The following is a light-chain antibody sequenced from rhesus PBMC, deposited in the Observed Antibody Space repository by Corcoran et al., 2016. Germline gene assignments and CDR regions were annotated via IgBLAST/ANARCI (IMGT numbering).Light chain of an antibody. V-gene: IGKV1-44*02. CDR3: QQHNSHPYS. Sequence: DIQMTQSPSSFSASVGDRVTITCRASQTISSYLAWYQQKPGKCPKLLIYAASSLESGVPTRVSGSGAVTEFTLTISSLQPEDFATYYCQQHNSHPYSFGQGTKVEI. J-gene: IGKJ2*01. CDR1: QTISSY. CDR2: AAS.